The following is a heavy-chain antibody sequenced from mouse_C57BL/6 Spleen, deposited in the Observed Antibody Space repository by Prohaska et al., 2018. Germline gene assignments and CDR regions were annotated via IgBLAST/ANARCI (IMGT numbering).Heavy chain of an antibody. Sequence: EVQLLETGGGLVQPGGSRGLSCEGSGFTFSGFWMSWVRKTPGKILEWIVDINADGSAINYEPSIKDRFTIFRDDDNSTLYLHMSNVRWEDTATYFCMRYGLRYWYFDVWGTGTTVTVSS. CDR1: GFTFSGFW. V-gene: IGHV11-2*01. J-gene: IGHJ1*03. CDR2: INADGSAI. CDR3: MRYGLRYWYFDV. D-gene: IGHD1-1*01.